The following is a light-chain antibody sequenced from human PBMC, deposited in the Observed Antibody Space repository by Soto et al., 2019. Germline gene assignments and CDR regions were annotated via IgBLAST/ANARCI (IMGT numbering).Light chain of an antibody. V-gene: IGKV3-20*01. CDR3: QHYGSSLYT. CDR2: GAS. J-gene: IGKJ2*01. Sequence: EIVLTQSPGTLSLSPGERVTLSCRASPSVSSSYLAWYQQKPGQAPRLLFYGASRRATGIPDRFSGGQSGTDFTLTVSRLEPEDFAVYFCQHYGSSLYTFGQGTKLEIK. CDR1: PSVSSSY.